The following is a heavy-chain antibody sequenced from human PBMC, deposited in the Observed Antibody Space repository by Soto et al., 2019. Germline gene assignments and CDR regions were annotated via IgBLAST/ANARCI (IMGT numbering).Heavy chain of an antibody. CDR3: AREGMGFGY. D-gene: IGHD1-26*01. J-gene: IGHJ4*02. CDR1: GFTVSSYY. Sequence: QLVESGGGLIQPGGSLRLSCAASGFTVSSYYMSWVRQAPGKGLEWVSVVYSTGSTYHADSVKGRFTISRDISKNMIYLQMDSLRAEDTAVYYCAREGMGFGYWGQGTLVTVSS. CDR2: VYSTGST. V-gene: IGHV3-53*01.